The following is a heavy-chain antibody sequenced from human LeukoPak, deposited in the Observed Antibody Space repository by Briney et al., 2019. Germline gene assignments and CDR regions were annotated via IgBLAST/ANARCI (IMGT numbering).Heavy chain of an antibody. D-gene: IGHD3-10*01. CDR1: GHTFTTYG. Sequence: ASVKVSCKASGHTFTTYGINWVRQAPGQGLEWMGWISAYNGNTNYAQKLQVRVTMTTDTSTSTAYMELRSLRSDDTAMYYCARDRRTSGWFGDFDYWGQGTLVTVSS. J-gene: IGHJ4*02. V-gene: IGHV1-18*01. CDR3: ARDRRTSGWFGDFDY. CDR2: ISAYNGNT.